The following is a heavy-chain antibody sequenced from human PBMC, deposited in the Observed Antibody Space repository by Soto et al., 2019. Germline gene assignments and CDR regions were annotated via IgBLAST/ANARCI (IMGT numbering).Heavy chain of an antibody. V-gene: IGHV1-69*13. D-gene: IGHD6-6*01. CDR2: IIPIFGTA. Sequence: GASVKVSCKASGGTFSSYAISWVRQAPGQGLEWVGGIIPIFGTANYAQKFQGRVTITADESTSTAYMELSSLRSEDTAVYYCARDSSGVLDVWGQGTTVTVSS. CDR1: GGTFSSYA. J-gene: IGHJ6*02. CDR3: ARDSSGVLDV.